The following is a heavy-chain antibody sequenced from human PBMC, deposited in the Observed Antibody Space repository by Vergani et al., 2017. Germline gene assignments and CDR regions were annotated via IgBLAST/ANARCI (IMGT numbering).Heavy chain of an antibody. CDR1: GGTFSSYA. Sequence: QVQLVQSGAEVKKPGSSVKVSCKAPGGTFSSYAISWVRQAPGQGLEWMGGSIPIIGTANYAQKFQGRGTITADESTSTAYMERSSLRSEDTAVYCCAGSMVRGVTRPLRYNWFDPWGQGTLVTVSS. CDR2: SIPIIGTA. V-gene: IGHV1-69*01. CDR3: AGSMVRGVTRPLRYNWFDP. J-gene: IGHJ5*02. D-gene: IGHD3-10*01.